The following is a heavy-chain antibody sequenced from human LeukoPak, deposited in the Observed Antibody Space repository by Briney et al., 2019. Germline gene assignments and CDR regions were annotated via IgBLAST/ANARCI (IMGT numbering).Heavy chain of an antibody. D-gene: IGHD5-24*01. CDR3: ARGRDGSSIFDY. V-gene: IGHV4-61*02. CDR1: GGSITSGSHY. CDR2: IYTSGNT. J-gene: IGHJ4*02. Sequence: SETLSLTCTASGGSITSGSHYWSWIRQPAGKGLEWIGRIYTSGNTNYDPSLKSRVTISLDTSKNQFSLELSSVTAADTAVYYCARGRDGSSIFDYWGQGTLVTVST.